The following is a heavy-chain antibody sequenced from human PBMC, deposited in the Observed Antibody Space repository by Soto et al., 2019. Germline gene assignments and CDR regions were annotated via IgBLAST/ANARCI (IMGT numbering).Heavy chain of an antibody. J-gene: IGHJ3*02. D-gene: IGHD6-13*01. CDR3: ARGRPSIAAAGADAFDI. CDR2: IIPIFGTA. V-gene: IGHV1-69*12. Sequence: QVQLVQSGAEVKKPGSSVKVSCKASGGTFSSYAISWVRQAPGQGLEWMGGIIPIFGTANYAQKFQGRVTITADECTATDHMELSSLRSADTAVYYCARGRPSIAAAGADAFDIWGQGKMVTVSS. CDR1: GGTFSSYA.